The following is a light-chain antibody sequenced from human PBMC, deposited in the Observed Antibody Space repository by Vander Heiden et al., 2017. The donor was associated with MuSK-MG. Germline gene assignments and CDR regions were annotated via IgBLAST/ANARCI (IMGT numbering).Light chain of an antibody. CDR2: HDS. V-gene: IGLV3-1*01. J-gene: IGLJ2*01. CDR1: DLGDKY. Sequence: SYELTQAPSVSVSPGQTASIPCSGDDLGDKYVSWYQQKPGQSPVLVMYHDSNRPSGIPQRFSGSNSGNTATLTISGTQAMDEADYYCQAWDSSIVVFGGGTKLTVL. CDR3: QAWDSSIVV.